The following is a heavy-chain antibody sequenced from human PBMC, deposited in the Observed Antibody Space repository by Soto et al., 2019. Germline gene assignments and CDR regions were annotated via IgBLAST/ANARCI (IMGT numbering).Heavy chain of an antibody. Sequence: ASVKVSCKASGYTFTSYAMHWVRQAPGQRLEWMGWINAGNGNTKYSQKLQGRVTMTTDTSTSTAYMELRSLRSDDTAVYYCAREYCSSTSCYHYYYYGMDVWGQGTTVTVSS. CDR3: AREYCSSTSCYHYYYYGMDV. J-gene: IGHJ6*02. CDR1: GYTFTSYA. D-gene: IGHD2-2*01. V-gene: IGHV1-3*01. CDR2: INAGNGNT.